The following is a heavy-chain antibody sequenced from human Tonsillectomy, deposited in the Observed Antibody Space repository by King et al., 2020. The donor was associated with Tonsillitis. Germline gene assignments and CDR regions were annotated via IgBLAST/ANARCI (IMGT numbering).Heavy chain of an antibody. Sequence: TLKESGPVLVKPTETLTLTCTVSGFSLSNARMGVRWVRQPPGKALEWLAHILSNDEKSYSTSLKSRLTISKDTSKSQVVLTMTNMDPVDTATYYCARLYNSGWYIDYWGQGTLVTVSS. CDR2: ILSNDEK. J-gene: IGHJ4*02. D-gene: IGHD6-19*01. CDR3: ARLYNSGWYIDY. CDR1: GFSLSNARMG. V-gene: IGHV2-26*01.